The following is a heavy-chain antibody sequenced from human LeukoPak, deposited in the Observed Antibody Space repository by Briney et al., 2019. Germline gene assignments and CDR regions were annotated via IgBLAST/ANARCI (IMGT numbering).Heavy chain of an antibody. CDR2: INPNSGGT. V-gene: IGHV1-2*02. CDR3: ARLYNWNDHYFDY. CDR1: GYTFTGYY. J-gene: IGHJ4*02. Sequence: ASVKVSCKASGYTFTGYYMHWVRQAPGQGLEWMGWINPNSGGTNYAQKFQGRVTMTRDTSISTAYMELSRLRSDDTAVCYCARLYNWNDHYFDYWGQGTLVTVSS. D-gene: IGHD1-20*01.